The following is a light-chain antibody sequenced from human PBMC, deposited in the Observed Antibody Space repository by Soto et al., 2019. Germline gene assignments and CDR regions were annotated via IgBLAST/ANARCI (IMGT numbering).Light chain of an antibody. CDR3: QSFDAGVSGYV. V-gene: IGLV2-11*01. CDR2: DLN. CDR1: SSDVGNY. J-gene: IGLJ1*01. Sequence: QSALTQPRSVSGSPGQSVTVSCTGTSSDVGNYVSWYQQHPGKVPKLIIFDLNKRPSGVPDRFSGSKSGTSASLAITGLQAEDEAEYYCQSFDAGVSGYVFGPGTKLTVL.